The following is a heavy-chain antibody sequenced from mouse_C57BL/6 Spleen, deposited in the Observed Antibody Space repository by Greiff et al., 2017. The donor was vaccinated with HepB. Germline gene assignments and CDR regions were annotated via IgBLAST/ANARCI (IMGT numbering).Heavy chain of an antibody. V-gene: IGHV1-59*01. CDR3: ARYGRVYYAMDY. D-gene: IGHD1-1*01. CDR2: IDPSDSYT. Sequence: QVQLQQPGAELVRPGTSVKLSCKASGYTFTSYWMPWVKQRPGQGLEWIGVIDPSDSYTNYNQKFKGKATLTVDTSSSTAYMQLSSLTSEDSAVYYCARYGRVYYAMDYWGQGTSVTVSS. CDR1: GYTFTSYW. J-gene: IGHJ4*01.